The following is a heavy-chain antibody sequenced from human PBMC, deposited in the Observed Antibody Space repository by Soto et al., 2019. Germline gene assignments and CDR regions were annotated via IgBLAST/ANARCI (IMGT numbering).Heavy chain of an antibody. CDR2: IRTSGGT. CDR1: ECTFIGYA. D-gene: IGHD3-3*01. Sequence: GGSLRLCCAASECTFIGYAMSWVRQAPGKGLEWVSAIRTSGGTYYADSVKGRFTISRDNSKNTLYLQMNSLRAEDTAVYYCAKDREDFWSGYYGITGLNWFDPWGQGTLVTVSS. CDR3: AKDREDFWSGYYGITGLNWFDP. V-gene: IGHV3-23*01. J-gene: IGHJ5*02.